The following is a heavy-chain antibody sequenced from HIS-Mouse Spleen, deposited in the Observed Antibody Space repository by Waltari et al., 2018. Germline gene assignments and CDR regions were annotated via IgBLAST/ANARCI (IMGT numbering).Heavy chain of an antibody. J-gene: IGHJ4*02. D-gene: IGHD7-27*01. CDR2: IYHSGST. CDR3: ARANWGSYYFDY. CDR1: GYSISSGYY. Sequence: QVQLQESGPGLVKPSETLSLTCTVSGYSISSGYYWGWTRQPPGKGLEWIGSIYHSGSTYYNPSLKSRVTISVDTSKNQFSLKLSSVTAADTAVYYCARANWGSYYFDYWGQGTLVTVSS. V-gene: IGHV4-38-2*02.